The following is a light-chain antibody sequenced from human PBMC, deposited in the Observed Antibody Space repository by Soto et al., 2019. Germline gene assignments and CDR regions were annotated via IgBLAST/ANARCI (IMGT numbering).Light chain of an antibody. Sequence: DIQMTQSPSSLSASIGDRVTITCQASQDISNYLNWYQQKPGKAPKLLIFDASNLETGAPSRFGGSGSGTEFTFTISSLQPEDIAAYYCQQYDSLPLSFGGGTKVAIK. J-gene: IGKJ4*01. CDR2: DAS. CDR3: QQYDSLPLS. CDR1: QDISNY. V-gene: IGKV1-33*01.